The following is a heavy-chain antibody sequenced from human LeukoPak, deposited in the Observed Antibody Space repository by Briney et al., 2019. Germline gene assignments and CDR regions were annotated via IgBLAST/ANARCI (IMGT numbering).Heavy chain of an antibody. CDR1: GFTFDDYA. CDR3: ARHGYNYGSSFGWFDP. CDR2: ISWNSGSI. V-gene: IGHV3-9*01. D-gene: IGHD5-18*01. J-gene: IGHJ5*02. Sequence: PGGSLRLSCAASGFTFDDYAMHWVRQAPGKGLEWVSGISWNSGSIGYADSVKGRFTISRDNAKNSLYLQMNSLRAEDTAVYYCARHGYNYGSSFGWFDPWGQGTLVTVSS.